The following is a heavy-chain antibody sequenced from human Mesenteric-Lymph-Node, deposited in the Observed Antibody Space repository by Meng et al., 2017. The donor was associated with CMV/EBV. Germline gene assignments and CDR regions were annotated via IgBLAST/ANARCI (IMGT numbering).Heavy chain of an antibody. CDR2: MNPNSGNT. Sequence: QEQLVQSGAEVKKPGASVKFSCKASGYTLTSFDINWVRQATGQGPEWMGWMNPNSGNTGYAQKFQGRVTLTRDTSISTAYMELSSLAYEDTAVYYCARGPSYSSGFHDCWGQGTLVTVSS. V-gene: IGHV1-8*02. D-gene: IGHD6-19*01. CDR3: ARGPSYSSGFHDC. CDR1: GYTLTSFD. J-gene: IGHJ4*02.